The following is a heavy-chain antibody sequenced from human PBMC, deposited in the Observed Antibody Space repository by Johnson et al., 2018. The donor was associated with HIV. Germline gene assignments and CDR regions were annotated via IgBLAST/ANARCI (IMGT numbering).Heavy chain of an antibody. CDR2: IYWNGGTT. CDR1: GFTFDDYG. D-gene: IGHD1-1*01. Sequence: VQLVESGGGVVRPGGSLRLSCAASGFTFDDYGMSWVRQAPGKGLEWVSGIYWNGGTTYYADSVKGRFTISRDNAKNSLYLQMNSLRAEETALYYCARVTRYNWNSDAFDIWGQGTMVTVSS. J-gene: IGHJ3*02. V-gene: IGHV3-20*04. CDR3: ARVTRYNWNSDAFDI.